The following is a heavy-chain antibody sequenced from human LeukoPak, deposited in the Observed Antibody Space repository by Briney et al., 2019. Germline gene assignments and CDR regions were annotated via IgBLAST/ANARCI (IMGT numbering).Heavy chain of an antibody. V-gene: IGHV4-61*02. Sequence: PSETLSLTCTVSGGSISSGSYYWSWIRQPAGKGLEWIGRIYTSGSTIYNPSLKSRVTMSVDTSKNQFSLKLSSVTAADTAVYYCARSSYDYVWGSYRRRFDFDYWGQGTLVTVSS. D-gene: IGHD3-16*02. CDR3: ARSSYDYVWGSYRRRFDFDY. CDR1: GGSISSGSYY. CDR2: IYTSGST. J-gene: IGHJ4*02.